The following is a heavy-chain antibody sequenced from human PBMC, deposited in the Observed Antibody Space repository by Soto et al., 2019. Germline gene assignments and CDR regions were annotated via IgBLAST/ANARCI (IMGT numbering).Heavy chain of an antibody. J-gene: IGHJ5*02. Sequence: SETLSLTCAVYGGSFSGYYWSWIRQPPGKGLEWIGEINHSGSTYYNPSLKSRVTISVDTSKNQFSLKLSSVTAADTAVYYCARGRVVVPAAINWFDPWGQGTLVTVSS. D-gene: IGHD2-2*02. CDR2: INHSGST. CDR1: GGSFSGYY. CDR3: ARGRVVVPAAINWFDP. V-gene: IGHV4-34*09.